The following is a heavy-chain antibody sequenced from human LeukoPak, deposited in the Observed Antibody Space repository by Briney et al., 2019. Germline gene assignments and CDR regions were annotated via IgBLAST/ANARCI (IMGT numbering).Heavy chain of an antibody. CDR3: ARQGYSSGWYYGY. J-gene: IGHJ4*02. Sequence: GESLKISCKGSGYSYTSYWIGWVRQMPGKGLEWMGIIYPGDSDTRYSPSFQGQVTISADKSISTAYLQWSSLKDSDTAMYYCARQGYSSGWYYGYWGQGTLVTVSS. CDR2: IYPGDSDT. V-gene: IGHV5-51*01. CDR1: GYSYTSYW. D-gene: IGHD6-19*01.